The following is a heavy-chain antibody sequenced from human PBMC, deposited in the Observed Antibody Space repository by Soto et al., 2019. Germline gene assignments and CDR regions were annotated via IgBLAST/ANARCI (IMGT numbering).Heavy chain of an antibody. CDR3: ARRETHFGQDAIDM. D-gene: IGHD3-10*01. V-gene: IGHV1-46*01. CDR1: GYAFTSYY. Sequence: QVQLVQSGPEVKRPGASVKVSCKTSGYAFTSYYVHWVRQAPGQGLEWIGIIYPSGGDSSSAQKFQGRATLTIDWSASTVCMELGSLRYEDTVVYYFARRETHFGQDAIDMWGQGTVVTVSS. CDR2: IYPSGGDS. J-gene: IGHJ3*02.